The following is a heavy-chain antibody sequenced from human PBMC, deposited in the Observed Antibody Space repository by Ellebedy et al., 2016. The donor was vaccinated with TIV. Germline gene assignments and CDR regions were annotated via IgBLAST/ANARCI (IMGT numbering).Heavy chain of an antibody. J-gene: IGHJ2*01. CDR3: ARERNYYFDL. D-gene: IGHD1-7*01. V-gene: IGHV3-30*03. CDR1: GFTFSSYG. CDR2: ISYDGSNK. Sequence: GESLKISCAASGFTFSSYGMHWVRQAPGKGLEWVAVISYDGSNKYYADSVKARFTISRDTSKNTLYLQMNSLKTEDTAVYYCARERNYYFDLWGRGTLVTVSS.